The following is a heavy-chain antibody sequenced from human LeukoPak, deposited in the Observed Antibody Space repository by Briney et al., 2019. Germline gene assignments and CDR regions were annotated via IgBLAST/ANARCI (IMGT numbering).Heavy chain of an antibody. CDR2: ISPSGNT. D-gene: IGHD4-11*01. CDR3: ARRVRSADYRLDY. Sequence: PSETLSLTCAVYDGSFSGYYWSWIRQPPGKSLEWVGEISPSGNTQYNPSLKSRVTISLDASKSQFYLKLNSVTAADTAVYYCARRVRSADYRLDYWGQGTLVTVSS. J-gene: IGHJ4*02. V-gene: IGHV4-34*01. CDR1: DGSFSGYY.